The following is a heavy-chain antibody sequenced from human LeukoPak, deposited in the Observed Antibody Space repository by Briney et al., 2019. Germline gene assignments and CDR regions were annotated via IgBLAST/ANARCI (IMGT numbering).Heavy chain of an antibody. CDR2: IYPVDNDT. V-gene: IGHV5-51*01. Sequence: ESLKISCQGSGYSFTSYSIGGSRKMPGKGREWMGNIYPVDNDTRYSPSFQGQVTISADKSISTAYLQWSSLKASDTAMYYCARLTGYSGYDWGLYAFDIWGQGTMVTVSS. D-gene: IGHD5-12*01. J-gene: IGHJ3*02. CDR1: GYSFTSYS. CDR3: ARLTGYSGYDWGLYAFDI.